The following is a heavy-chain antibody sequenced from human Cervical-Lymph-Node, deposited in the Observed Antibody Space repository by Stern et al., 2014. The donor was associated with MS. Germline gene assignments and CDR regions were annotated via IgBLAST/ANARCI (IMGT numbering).Heavy chain of an antibody. Sequence: QMQLVQSGDEVKKPGSSVKVSCKASRDTFSHYALSWVRQAPKHGLEWMGGIIPGLGTTSYAQKFQGRITISADTSTNTLYMELSSLRSEDTAVYFCARDQGDYGLGSEDSWFDPWGQGTLVTVSS. CDR2: IIPGLGTT. CDR1: RDTFSHYA. D-gene: IGHD3-10*01. V-gene: IGHV1-69*06. J-gene: IGHJ5*02. CDR3: ARDQGDYGLGSEDSWFDP.